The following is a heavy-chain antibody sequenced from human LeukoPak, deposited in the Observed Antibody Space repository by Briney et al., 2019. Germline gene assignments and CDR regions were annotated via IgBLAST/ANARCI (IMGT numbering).Heavy chain of an antibody. D-gene: IGHD6-19*01. CDR2: ISDSGDGT. J-gene: IGHJ4*02. CDR1: GFTFRTYA. V-gene: IGHV3-23*01. CDR3: AKREGIAVAGTTDY. Sequence: GGSLRLSCAASGFTFRTYAMSWVRQAPGKGLEWVSGISDSGDGTYYADSVKGRFTISRDNSKNTLYLQMNSLRAEDTAVYYCAKREGIAVAGTTDYWGQGTLVTVSS.